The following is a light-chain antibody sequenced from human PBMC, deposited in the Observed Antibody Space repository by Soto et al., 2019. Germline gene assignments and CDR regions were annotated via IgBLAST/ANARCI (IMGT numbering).Light chain of an antibody. Sequence: EIVMTQSPATLSVSPGERATLSCRASQSVSTNLAWYHHKPGQAPRLHSYGASTRATGIPARFSGSGSGTEFTLTISSLQSEDFAVYYCQQYSNWPRTFGQGTKVDIK. CDR1: QSVSTN. CDR3: QQYSNWPRT. CDR2: GAS. J-gene: IGKJ1*01. V-gene: IGKV3-15*01.